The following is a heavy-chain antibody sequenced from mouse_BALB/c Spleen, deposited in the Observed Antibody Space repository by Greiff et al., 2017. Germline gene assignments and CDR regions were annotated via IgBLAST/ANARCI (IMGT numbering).Heavy chain of an antibody. Sequence: QVQLQQSGAELVKPGASVKLSCKASGYTFTSYYMYWVKQRPGQGLEWIGEINPSNGGTNFNEKFKSKATLTVDKSSSTAYMQLSSLTSEDSAVYYCTRSEAAIYYGNYDAMDYWGQGTSVTVSS. CDR2: INPSNGGT. CDR1: GYTFTSYY. V-gene: IGHV1S81*02. J-gene: IGHJ4*01. D-gene: IGHD2-1*01. CDR3: TRSEAAIYYGNYDAMDY.